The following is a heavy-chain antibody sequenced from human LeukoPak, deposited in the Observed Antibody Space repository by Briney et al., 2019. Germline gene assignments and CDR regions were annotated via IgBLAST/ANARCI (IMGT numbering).Heavy chain of an antibody. CDR1: GFSFDDYT. CDR3: ARDANSGSYLDDAFDI. Sequence: GGSLRLSCAASGFSFDDYTMHWVRQGPGKGLEWVSLITWDGGSAYYADSVKGRFTISRDNAKNSLYLQMNSLRAEDTAVYYCARDANSGSYLDDAFDIWGQGTMVTVSS. J-gene: IGHJ3*02. D-gene: IGHD1-26*01. V-gene: IGHV3-43*01. CDR2: ITWDGGSA.